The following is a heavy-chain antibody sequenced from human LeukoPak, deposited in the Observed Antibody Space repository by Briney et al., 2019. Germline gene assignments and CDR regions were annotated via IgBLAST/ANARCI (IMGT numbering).Heavy chain of an antibody. Sequence: SETLSLTCSVSSGSISTYYWSWIRQPPGKGLEWIGYVFYSGNTNYNPSLKSRVTISVDASKRQLSLKLSSVTAADTAVYYCARARDDYINNWFDPCRQGTLVTVSS. V-gene: IGHV4-59*01. CDR3: ARARDDYINNWFDP. CDR2: VFYSGNT. CDR1: SGSISTYY. J-gene: IGHJ5*02. D-gene: IGHD5-24*01.